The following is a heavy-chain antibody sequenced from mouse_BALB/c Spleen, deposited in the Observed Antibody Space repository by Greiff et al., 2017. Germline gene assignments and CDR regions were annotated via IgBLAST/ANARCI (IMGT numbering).Heavy chain of an antibody. V-gene: IGHV2-9*02. CDR2: IWAGGST. CDR3: ARGYGNYQAWFAY. CDR1: GFSLTSYG. J-gene: IGHJ3*01. Sequence: QVHVKQSGPGLVAPSQSLSITCTVSGFSLTSYGVHWVRQPPGKGLEWLGVIWAGGSTNYNSALMSRLSISKDNSKSQVFLKMNSLQTDDTAMYYCARGYGNYQAWFAYWGQGTLVTVSA. D-gene: IGHD2-1*01.